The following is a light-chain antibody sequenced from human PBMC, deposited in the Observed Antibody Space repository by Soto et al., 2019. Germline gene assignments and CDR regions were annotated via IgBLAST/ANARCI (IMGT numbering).Light chain of an antibody. CDR3: QQLNSYLPLT. J-gene: IGKJ4*01. V-gene: IGKV1-9*01. Sequence: DIQLTQSPSTLSASVGDRVTITFRASQGISSYLAWYQQKPGKAPKLLIYAASTLQSGVPSRFSGSGSGTEFTLTISSLQPEDFATYYCQQLNSYLPLTFGGGTKVDIK. CDR2: AAS. CDR1: QGISSY.